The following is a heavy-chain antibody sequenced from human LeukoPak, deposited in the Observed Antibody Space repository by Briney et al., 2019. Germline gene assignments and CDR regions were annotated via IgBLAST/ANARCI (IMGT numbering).Heavy chain of an antibody. D-gene: IGHD2-2*01. CDR2: IYYSGST. CDR1: GGSISSYY. V-gene: IGHV4-39*07. CDR3: ARDQWDIVVVPAAMGVWNWFDP. Sequence: SETLSLTCTVSGGSISSYYWGWIRQPPGKGLEWIGSIYYSGSTYYNPSLKSRVTISVDTSKNQFSLKLSSVTAADTAVYYCARDQWDIVVVPAAMGVWNWFDPWGQGTLVTVSS. J-gene: IGHJ5*02.